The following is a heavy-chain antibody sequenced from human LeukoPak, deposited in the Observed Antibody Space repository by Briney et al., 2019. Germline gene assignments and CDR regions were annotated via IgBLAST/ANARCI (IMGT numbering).Heavy chain of an antibody. CDR1: GDGLSSNSAA. V-gene: IGHV6-1*01. CDR3: AGLRDGYIAY. CDR2: THYRSKWYN. D-gene: IGHD5-24*01. J-gene: IGHJ4*02. Sequence: SQTLSLTCALSGDGLSSNSAAWNWVRQSPSRGLEWLGRTHYRSKWYNHYTVSVKSRIAINPDTSKNQFSLQLNSVTPEDTAVYYCAGLRDGYIAYWGQGTLVTVSS.